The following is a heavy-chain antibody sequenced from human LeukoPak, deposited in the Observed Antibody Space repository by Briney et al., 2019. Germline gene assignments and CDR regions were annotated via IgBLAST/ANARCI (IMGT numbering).Heavy chain of an antibody. Sequence: SETLSLTCTVSGGSINDASWNWIRKPPGRGLEWIGYIYHSGGTNYNPSLKSRVTISLDTSKNQFSLKLSSATAADTAVHYCARVGTYYRSLDSWGQGTLVTVSS. CDR3: ARVGTYYRSLDS. CDR2: IYHSGGT. CDR1: GGSINDAS. D-gene: IGHD3-10*01. J-gene: IGHJ5*01. V-gene: IGHV4-59*01.